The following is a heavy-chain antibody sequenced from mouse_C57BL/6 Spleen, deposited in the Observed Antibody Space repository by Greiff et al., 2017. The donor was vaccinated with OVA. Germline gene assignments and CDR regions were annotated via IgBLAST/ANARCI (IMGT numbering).Heavy chain of an antibody. CDR2: IHPNSGST. V-gene: IGHV1-64*01. CDR3: ARRDGYGSSYYFDY. Sequence: QVQLQQPGAELVKPGASVKLSCKASGYTFTSYWMHWVKQRPGQGLEWIGMIHPNSGSTNYNEKFKSKATLTVDKSSSTAYMQLSSLTSEDSAVYYCARRDGYGSSYYFDYWGQGTTLTVSS. CDR1: GYTFTSYW. D-gene: IGHD1-1*01. J-gene: IGHJ2*01.